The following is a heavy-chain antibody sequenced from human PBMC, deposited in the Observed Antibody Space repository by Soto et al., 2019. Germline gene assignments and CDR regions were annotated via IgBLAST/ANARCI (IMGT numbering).Heavy chain of an antibody. V-gene: IGHV4-59*01. CDR2: IYYSGGT. CDR3: ARVEYYYDSSGYPVGRFDY. D-gene: IGHD3-22*01. CDR1: GGSISSYY. J-gene: IGHJ4*02. Sequence: SETLSLTCTVSGGSISSYYWSWIRQPPGKGLEWIGYIYYSGGTNYNPSLKSRVTISVDTSKNQFSLKLSSVTAADTAVYYCARVEYYYDSSGYPVGRFDYWGQGTLVTVSS.